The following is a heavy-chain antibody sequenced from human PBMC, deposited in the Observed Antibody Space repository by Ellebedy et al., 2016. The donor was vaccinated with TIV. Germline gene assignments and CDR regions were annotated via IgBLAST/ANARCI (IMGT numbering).Heavy chain of an antibody. CDR2: FSNSGSS. Sequence: SETLSLXCIVSGGSITTDYWSWIRQPPGKGLEWIGHFSNSGSSNYNPSLKSRVTISLDASKKQFSLKLSSVTAADTAVYYCATADYWSNGLDSWGQGTLVTVSS. J-gene: IGHJ4*02. CDR3: ATADYWSNGLDS. D-gene: IGHD2-8*01. V-gene: IGHV4-59*01. CDR1: GGSITTDY.